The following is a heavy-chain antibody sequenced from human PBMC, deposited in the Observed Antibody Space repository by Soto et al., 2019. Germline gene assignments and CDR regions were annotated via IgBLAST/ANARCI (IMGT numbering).Heavy chain of an antibody. CDR1: GGSISSYY. V-gene: IGHV4-59*08. Sequence: QVQLQESGPGLVKPSETLSLTCTVSGGSISSYYWSWIRQPPGKGLEWIGYIYYSGSTNYNPSLXSXXXIXLDTSKNQCSLKLSCVTAADTAVYYCARRYGGSIDYWGQGTLVTVSS. D-gene: IGHD2-15*01. J-gene: IGHJ4*02. CDR3: ARRYGGSIDY. CDR2: IYYSGST.